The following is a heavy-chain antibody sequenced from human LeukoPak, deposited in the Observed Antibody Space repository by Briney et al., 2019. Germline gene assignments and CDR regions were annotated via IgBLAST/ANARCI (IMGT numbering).Heavy chain of an antibody. V-gene: IGHV3-30*18. CDR1: GFTFSNYG. CDR2: IAYDGSNK. D-gene: IGHD3-10*01. J-gene: IGHJ4*02. Sequence: PGGSLRLSCAASGFTFSNYGMHWVRQAPGKGLEWVAVIAYDGSNKYYADSVKGRFTISRDNSKNTLFLQMNSLRAEDTAVYYCAKWGFGELLPDYSGQGTLVTVSS. CDR3: AKWGFGELLPDY.